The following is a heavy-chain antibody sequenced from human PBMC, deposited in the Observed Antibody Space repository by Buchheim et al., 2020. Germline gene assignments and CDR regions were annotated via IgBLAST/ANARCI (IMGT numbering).Heavy chain of an antibody. CDR3: ARANLDIMLFGEVIGASSVWGRGYHMDV. J-gene: IGHJ6*03. D-gene: IGHD3-3*01. Sequence: EVQLLESGGGLVQPGGSLRLSCAASGFTFSSFVMNWVRQTPGKGLEWVAGISGSGDSAYYADSVKGRFTISRDNSKNTLYLQMHSLRAEDTAVYYCARANLDIMLFGEVIGASSVWGRGYHMDVWGKGTT. CDR1: GFTFSSFV. V-gene: IGHV3-23*01. CDR2: ISGSGDSA.